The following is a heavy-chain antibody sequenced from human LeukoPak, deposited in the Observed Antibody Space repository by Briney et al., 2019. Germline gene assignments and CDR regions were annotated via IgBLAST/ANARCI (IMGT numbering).Heavy chain of an antibody. CDR2: ISDSEKT. CDR1: GDFITIGNYY. CDR3: AGQGSRRALAMYY. V-gene: IGHV4-39*01. D-gene: IGHD2-8*01. J-gene: IGHJ4*02. Sequence: PPETLCLTCSVSGDFITIGNYYWGSIRQPPGMRLEWIGTISDSEKTYDNPALRSRVSISVDTSKKLFSLIQSSMTAANTAFYYWAGQGSRRALAMYYWGQGILVTVSS.